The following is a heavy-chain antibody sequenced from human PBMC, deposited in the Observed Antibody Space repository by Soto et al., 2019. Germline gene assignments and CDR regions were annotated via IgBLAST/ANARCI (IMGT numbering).Heavy chain of an antibody. J-gene: IGHJ4*02. CDR3: AKEGTSGLYYFDY. Sequence: GGSLRLSCAASGFTFNTYAMNWVRQAPGKGLEWVSGIYGDGSGTHYADSVKGRFTISRDKSKNMLYLQMNSLRSGDSAIYYCAKEGTSGLYYFDYWGQGTLVTVSS. CDR2: IYGDGSGT. CDR1: GFTFNTYA. V-gene: IGHV3-23*01. D-gene: IGHD6-19*01.